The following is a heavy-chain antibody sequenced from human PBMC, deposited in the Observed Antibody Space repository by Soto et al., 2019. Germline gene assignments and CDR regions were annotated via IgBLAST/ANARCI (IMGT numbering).Heavy chain of an antibody. CDR1: GVSVRSYT. Sequence: PSETLSLTCIVSGVSVRSYTWSWVRQPANKGLEWIGRVFSSVSATYNPSLKSRVSISMDTPENRISLKLDSVTAAHAGVYFCARDGMTTGDTWGPGTLVTVSS. V-gene: IGHV4-4*07. D-gene: IGHD2-21*02. CDR2: VFSSVSA. J-gene: IGHJ4*02. CDR3: ARDGMTTGDT.